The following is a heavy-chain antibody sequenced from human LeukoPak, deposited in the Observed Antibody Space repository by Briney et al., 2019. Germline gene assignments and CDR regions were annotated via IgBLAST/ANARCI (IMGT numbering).Heavy chain of an antibody. J-gene: IGHJ4*02. CDR2: ISSSSSYI. Sequence: GGSLRLSCAASGFTFSSYSMNWVRQAPGKGLEWVSSISSSSSYIYYADSVKGRFTISRDDAKNSLYLQMNSLRAEDTAVYYCARDFWTDVYGGNFSPFDYWGQGTLVTVSS. D-gene: IGHD4-23*01. CDR1: GFTFSSYS. V-gene: IGHV3-21*01. CDR3: ARDFWTDVYGGNFSPFDY.